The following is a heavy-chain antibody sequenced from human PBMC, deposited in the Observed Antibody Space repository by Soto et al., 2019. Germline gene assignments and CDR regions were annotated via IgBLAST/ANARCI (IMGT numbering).Heavy chain of an antibody. CDR1: GYTFTNSD. Sequence: QVQLVQSGAEVKKPGASVKVSCKASGYTFTNSDINWVRQATGQGLEWVGWVNPNSGNRGYALKFQGRVTMTTDTSISTAYMDLSSLRSEDTAVYSCARGRYSGYAYLDSWGQGTLVIVSS. J-gene: IGHJ4*02. CDR2: VNPNSGNR. D-gene: IGHD5-12*01. V-gene: IGHV1-8*01. CDR3: ARGRYSGYAYLDS.